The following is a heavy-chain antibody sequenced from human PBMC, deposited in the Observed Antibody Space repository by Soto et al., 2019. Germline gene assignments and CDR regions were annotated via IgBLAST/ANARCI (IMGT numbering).Heavy chain of an antibody. J-gene: IGHJ4*02. Sequence: ASVKVSCKASGYTFTSYYMHWVRQAPGQGLEWMGIINPSGGSTSYAQKFQGRVTMTRDTSTSTVYMELSSLRSEDTAVYYCARDLRGYYDSSGSCPEYFDYWGQGTLVTVSS. CDR3: ARDLRGYYDSSGSCPEYFDY. D-gene: IGHD3-22*01. V-gene: IGHV1-46*01. CDR2: INPSGGST. CDR1: GYTFTSYY.